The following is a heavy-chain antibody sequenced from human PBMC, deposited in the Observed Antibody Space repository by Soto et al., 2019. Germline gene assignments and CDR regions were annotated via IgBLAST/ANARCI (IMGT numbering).Heavy chain of an antibody. CDR1: GGSISSYY. CDR2: IYYSGST. V-gene: IGHV4-59*06. D-gene: IGHD3-10*01. J-gene: IGHJ6*02. Sequence: SETLSLTCTVSGGSISSYYWRWIRQPPGKGLEWIGYIYYSGSTYYNPSLKSRVTISVDTSKNQFSLKLSSVTAADTAVYYCARSGIPMVRGVIYYYYGMDVWGQGTTVTVSS. CDR3: ARSGIPMVRGVIYYYYGMDV.